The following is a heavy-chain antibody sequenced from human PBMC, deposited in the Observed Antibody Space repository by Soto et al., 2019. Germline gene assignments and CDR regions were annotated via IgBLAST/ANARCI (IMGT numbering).Heavy chain of an antibody. D-gene: IGHD1-7*01. CDR3: ARGSQPRRWFRNLRGNWFDP. CDR1: GYTFTSYD. CDR2: MNPNSGST. Sequence: ASVKVSCKASGYTFTSYDINWVRQATGQGLEWMGWMNPNSGSTGYAQKFQGRVTMTRNTSISTAYMELSSLRSEDTAVYYCARGSQPRRWFRNLRGNWFDPWGQGTLVTVSS. J-gene: IGHJ5*02. V-gene: IGHV1-8*01.